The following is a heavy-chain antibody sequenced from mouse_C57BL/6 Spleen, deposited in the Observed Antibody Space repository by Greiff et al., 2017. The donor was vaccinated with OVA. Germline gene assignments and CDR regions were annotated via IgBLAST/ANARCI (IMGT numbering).Heavy chain of an antibody. CDR2: IHPNSGST. V-gene: IGHV1-64*01. CDR1: GYTFTSYW. CDR3: ARWYYGSSYDGAMDY. Sequence: QVQLKQPGAELVKPGASVKLSCKASGYTFTSYWMHWVKQRPGQGLEWIGMIHPNSGSTNYNEKFKSKATLTVDKSSSTAYIQLSSLTSEDSAVYYCARWYYGSSYDGAMDYWGQGTSVTVSS. J-gene: IGHJ4*01. D-gene: IGHD1-1*01.